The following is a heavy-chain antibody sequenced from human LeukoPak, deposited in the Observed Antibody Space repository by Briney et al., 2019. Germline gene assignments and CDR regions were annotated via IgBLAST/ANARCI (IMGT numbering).Heavy chain of an antibody. CDR3: AKDASIVVVITSFDY. CDR1: GFTFSSYG. Sequence: PGGSLRLSCAASGFTFSSYGMSWVRQAPGKGLEWVSAISGSGGSTYYADSVKGRFTISRDNSKNTLYLQMNSLRAEDTAVYYCAKDASIVVVITSFDYWGQGTLVTVSS. J-gene: IGHJ4*02. V-gene: IGHV3-23*01. CDR2: ISGSGGST. D-gene: IGHD3-22*01.